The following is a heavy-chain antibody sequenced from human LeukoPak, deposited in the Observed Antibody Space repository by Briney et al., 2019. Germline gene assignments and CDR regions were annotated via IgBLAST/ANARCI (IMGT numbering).Heavy chain of an antibody. CDR3: ARSTSPGIATSANDF. CDR2: IYHSGST. J-gene: IGHJ4*02. CDR1: GGSISSGGYY. V-gene: IGHV4-30-2*01. Sequence: SQTLSLTCTVSGGSISSGGYYWSWIRQPPGKGLEWIGYIYHSGSTYYNPSLKSRVTISVDRSKNQFSLKLSSVTAADTAVYYCARSTSPGIATSANDFWGQGTLVTVSS. D-gene: IGHD6-13*01.